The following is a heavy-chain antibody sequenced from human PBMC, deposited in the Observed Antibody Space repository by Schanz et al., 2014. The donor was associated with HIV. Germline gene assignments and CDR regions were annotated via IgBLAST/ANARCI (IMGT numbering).Heavy chain of an antibody. CDR2: SRVKSDSYAT. CDR1: GFSFDSFG. Sequence: VQLVESGGGVVQPGRSLRLSCVASGFSFDSFGMHWVRQAPGKGLEWVARSRVKSDSYATEYAASVTGRFTISRDDSKNSVYLQMNSLNIEDTAVYYCRGYRFYYGVDFWGQGTTVTVS. CDR3: RGYRFYYGVDF. V-gene: IGHV3-72*01. J-gene: IGHJ6*02. D-gene: IGHD5-18*01.